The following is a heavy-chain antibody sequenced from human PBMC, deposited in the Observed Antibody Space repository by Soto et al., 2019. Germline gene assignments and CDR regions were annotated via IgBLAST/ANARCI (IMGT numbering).Heavy chain of an antibody. J-gene: IGHJ6*02. Sequence: QLQLQESGPGLVKPSETLSLTCTVSGGSISSSTYYWGWIRQPPGKGLEGIGMIYYSGSAYYNPSLKSRVNISIDTSKNQFSLRLSSVTAADTAVYYCARHGVDYGDYASYYYYGMDVWGRGTMVTVSS. CDR2: IYYSGSA. V-gene: IGHV4-39*01. CDR3: ARHGVDYGDYASYYYYGMDV. D-gene: IGHD4-17*01. CDR1: GGSISSSTYY.